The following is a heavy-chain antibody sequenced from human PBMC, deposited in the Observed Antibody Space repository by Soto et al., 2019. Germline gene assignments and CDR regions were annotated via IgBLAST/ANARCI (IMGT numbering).Heavy chain of an antibody. CDR2: ISGSGGST. Sequence: LRLSCAASGFTFSSYAMSWVRQAPGKGLEWVSAISGSGGSTYYADSVKGRFTISRDNSKNTLYLQMNSLRAEDTAVYYCAKSTTIFGVVIPGWFDPWGQGTLVTVSS. CDR3: AKSTTIFGVVIPGWFDP. J-gene: IGHJ5*02. CDR1: GFTFSSYA. V-gene: IGHV3-23*01. D-gene: IGHD3-3*01.